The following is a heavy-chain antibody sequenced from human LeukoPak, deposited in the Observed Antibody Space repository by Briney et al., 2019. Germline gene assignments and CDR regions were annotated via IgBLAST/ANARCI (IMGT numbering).Heavy chain of an antibody. J-gene: IGHJ3*01. CDR2: VNRNSGTI. CDR3: AKELAVVSTPRVYAFDV. V-gene: IGHV3-9*01. CDR1: GFTFFDDA. D-gene: IGHD5/OR15-5a*01. Sequence: GRSLTLSCVASGFTFFDDAMHCVWQVPGKGLEWVGGVNRNSGTIAYGDSVKGRFTIFRDNARNSMYLQMNSLRSEDTALYYCAKELAVVSTPRVYAFDVWGQGTMVTVS.